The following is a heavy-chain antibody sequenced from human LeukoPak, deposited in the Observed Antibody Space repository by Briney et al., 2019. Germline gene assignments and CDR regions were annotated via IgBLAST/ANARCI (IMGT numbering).Heavy chain of an antibody. CDR2: ITGSGDGT. J-gene: IGHJ4*02. CDR3: VKGFVHPTYYFDY. Sequence: GGSLRLSCAASGFTFSNYAMMWVRQAPGKRLGWVSSITGSGDGTYYADSVRGRFTISRDNSENTLYLQLNSLRAEDTAVYFCVKGFVHPTYYFDYWGQGTLVTVSS. V-gene: IGHV3-23*01. D-gene: IGHD3-10*01. CDR1: GFTFSNYA.